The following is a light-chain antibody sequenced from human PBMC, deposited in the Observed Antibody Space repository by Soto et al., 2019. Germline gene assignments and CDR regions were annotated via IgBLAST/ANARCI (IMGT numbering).Light chain of an antibody. Sequence: QSVLTQPASVSGPPGQAITISCTGTSSDVGTYNFVSWYQQHPGKAPKLLIYDVSDRPSGVSNRFSGSKSGNTAFLTISGLQAEDEADYYCSSYTSGNTRVFGTGTKLTVL. CDR1: SSDVGTYNF. J-gene: IGLJ1*01. V-gene: IGLV2-14*01. CDR3: SSYTSGNTRV. CDR2: DVS.